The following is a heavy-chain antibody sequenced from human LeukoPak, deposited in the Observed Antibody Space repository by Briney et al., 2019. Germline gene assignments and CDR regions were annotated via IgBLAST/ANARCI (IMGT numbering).Heavy chain of an antibody. CDR1: GFTFSDYY. J-gene: IGHJ5*02. D-gene: IGHD2-8*02. CDR2: ISSSGSTI. V-gene: IGHV3-11*01. Sequence: GGSLRLSCAASGFTFSDYYMSWIRQAPGKGLEWDSYISSSGSTIYYADSVKGRFTISRDNAKNSLYLQMNSLRAEDTAVYYCARDATGPTRPNWFDPWGQGTLVTVSS. CDR3: ARDATGPTRPNWFDP.